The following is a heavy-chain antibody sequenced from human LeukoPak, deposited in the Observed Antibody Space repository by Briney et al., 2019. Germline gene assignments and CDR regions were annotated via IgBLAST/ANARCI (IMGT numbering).Heavy chain of an antibody. CDR2: INHSGST. Sequence: SETLSLTCAVYGGSFSGYYWSWIRQPPGKGLEWIGEINHSGSTNYNPSLKSRVTISVDTSKNQSSLKLSSVTAADTAVYYCARGLTYYYDSKAHTMAYWGQGTLVTVSS. V-gene: IGHV4-34*01. CDR1: GGSFSGYY. J-gene: IGHJ4*02. CDR3: ARGLTYYYDSKAHTMAY. D-gene: IGHD3-22*01.